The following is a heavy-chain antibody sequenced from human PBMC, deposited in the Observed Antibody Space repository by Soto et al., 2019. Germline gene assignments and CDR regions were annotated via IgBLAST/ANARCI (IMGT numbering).Heavy chain of an antibody. CDR1: GFTFSSYA. D-gene: IGHD3-3*01. J-gene: IGHJ4*02. V-gene: IGHV3-30-3*01. CDR2: ISYDGSNK. Sequence: GGSLRLSCAASGFTFSSYAMHWVRQAPGKGLEWVAVISYDGSNKYYADSVKGRFTISRDNSKNTLYLQMNSLRAEDTAVYYCARDGSNYDFWSGYYLGGYWGQGTLVTVSS. CDR3: ARDGSNYDFWSGYYLGGY.